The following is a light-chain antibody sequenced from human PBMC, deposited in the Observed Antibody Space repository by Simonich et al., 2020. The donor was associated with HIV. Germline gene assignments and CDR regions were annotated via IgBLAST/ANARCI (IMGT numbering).Light chain of an antibody. CDR2: DAS. Sequence: AIQLTQSPSSLSASVGYRVTITCRASQGIGSDSAGYQQKPGKPPKRLIYDASSLERGVPSRFSGSGSGTEFTLAMSSLQPEDFAACYCQQLNNYPYTLGQGTKLEIK. CDR1: QGIGSD. V-gene: IGKV1D-13*01. J-gene: IGKJ2*01. CDR3: QQLNNYPYT.